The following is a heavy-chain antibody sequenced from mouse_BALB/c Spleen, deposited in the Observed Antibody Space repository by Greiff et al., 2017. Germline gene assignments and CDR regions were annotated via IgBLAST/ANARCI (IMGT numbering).Heavy chain of an antibody. CDR3: ARARWGFDY. V-gene: IGHV5-6-3*01. J-gene: IGHJ2*01. Sequence: EVKLMESGGGLVQPGGSLKLSCAASGFTFSSYGMSWVRQTPDKRLELVATINSNGGSTYYPDSVKGRFTISRDNAKNTLYLQMSSLKSEDTAMYYCARARWGFDYWGQGTTLTVSS. CDR1: GFTFSSYG. CDR2: INSNGGST. D-gene: IGHD4-1*01.